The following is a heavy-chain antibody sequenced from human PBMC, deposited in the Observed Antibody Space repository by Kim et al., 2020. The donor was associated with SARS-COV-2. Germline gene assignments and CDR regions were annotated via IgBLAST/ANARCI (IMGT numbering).Heavy chain of an antibody. D-gene: IGHD2-2*01. Sequence: GRSLRLSCAASGFTFSSYGMHWVRQAPGKGLEWVAVISYDGSNKYYADSVKGRFTISRDNSKNTLYLQMNSLRAEDTAVYYCAKELYCSSTSCYGPAYWG. CDR1: GFTFSSYG. V-gene: IGHV3-30*18. CDR2: ISYDGSNK. J-gene: IGHJ4*01. CDR3: AKELYCSSTSCYGPAY.